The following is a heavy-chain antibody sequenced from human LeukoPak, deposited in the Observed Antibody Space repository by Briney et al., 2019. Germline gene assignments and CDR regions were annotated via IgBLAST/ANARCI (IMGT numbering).Heavy chain of an antibody. D-gene: IGHD3-22*01. CDR3: ASESLDSSLA. CDR1: EFTFSHYA. CDR2: ISSSANTI. J-gene: IGHJ1*01. Sequence: GGSLRLSCAASEFTFSHYAMNWVRQAPGKGLEWVSYISSSANTIYYADSVRGRFTISRDNSKNSLYLQMNSLRAEDTAVYYCASESLDSSLAWGQGTLVTVSS. V-gene: IGHV3-48*03.